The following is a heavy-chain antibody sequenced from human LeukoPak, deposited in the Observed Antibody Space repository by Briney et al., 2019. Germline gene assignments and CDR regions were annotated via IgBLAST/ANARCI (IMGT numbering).Heavy chain of an antibody. J-gene: IGHJ5*02. CDR2: ISNGKT. V-gene: IGHV3-23*01. Sequence: GGSLRLSCAVSGFPFSGHAMSWVRQPPGKGLEWVAAISNGKTYYADSVRRRFAIDRDDYTNTVYLEMNSLRDEDTALYQCVREAGYCAPVCVKTNWCDPWGQGTLVSVSS. D-gene: IGHD2-15*01. CDR1: GFPFSGHA. CDR3: VREAGYCAPVCVKTNWCDP.